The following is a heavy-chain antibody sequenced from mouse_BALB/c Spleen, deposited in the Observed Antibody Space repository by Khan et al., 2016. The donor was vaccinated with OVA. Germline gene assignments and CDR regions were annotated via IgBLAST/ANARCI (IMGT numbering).Heavy chain of an antibody. D-gene: IGHD2-12*01. V-gene: IGHV2-4-1*01. CDR3: ASNSYRYAFAY. J-gene: IGHJ3*01. Sequence: VKLEESGPGLVQPSQNLSITCTVSGFSLITYGVHWVRQSPGKGLEWLGEILSGGCTDYNEAFISRLTISKDNSKSQVFFKMNSIQSDDTAIYYCASNSYRYAFAYWGRGTLVTVSS. CDR2: ILSGGCT. CDR1: GFSLITYG.